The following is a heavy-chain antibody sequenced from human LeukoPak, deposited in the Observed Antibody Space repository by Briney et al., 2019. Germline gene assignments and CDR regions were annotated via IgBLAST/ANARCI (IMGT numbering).Heavy chain of an antibody. Sequence: SETLSLTCTVSGGSISSSSYYWGWIRQPPGKGLEWTGSIYYRGITYYNPSLKSRVTISVDTSKNQFSLKLSSVTAADTAVYYCARVVYDSSTYPKSYFDFWGQGTLVTISS. CDR1: GGSISSSSYY. V-gene: IGHV4-39*07. D-gene: IGHD3-22*01. J-gene: IGHJ4*02. CDR2: IYYRGIT. CDR3: ARVVYDSSTYPKSYFDF.